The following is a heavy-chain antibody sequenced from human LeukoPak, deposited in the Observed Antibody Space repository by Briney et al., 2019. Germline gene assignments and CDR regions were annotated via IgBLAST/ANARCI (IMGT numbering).Heavy chain of an antibody. V-gene: IGHV4-59*08. CDR2: IYYSGST. D-gene: IGHD7-27*01. Sequence: PSETLSLTCTVSGGSISSYYWSWIRQPPGKGLEWIGYIYYSGSTNYNPSLKSRVTISVDTSKNQFSLKLSSVTAADTAVYYCARGPLGIGSDWYFDLWGRGTLVTVSS. J-gene: IGHJ2*01. CDR1: GGSISSYY. CDR3: ARGPLGIGSDWYFDL.